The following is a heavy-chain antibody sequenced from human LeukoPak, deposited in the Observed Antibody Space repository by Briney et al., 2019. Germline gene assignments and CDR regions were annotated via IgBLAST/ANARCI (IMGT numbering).Heavy chain of an antibody. Sequence: SETLSLTCTVSGGSISSYYWSWIRQPAGKGLEWIGRIYTSGSTNYNPSLKSRVTMSVDTSKNQFSLKLSSVTAADTAAYYCAGRHCSSTSCYTLYYYYMDVWGKGTTVTVSS. J-gene: IGHJ6*03. CDR1: GGSISSYY. V-gene: IGHV4-4*07. CDR3: AGRHCSSTSCYTLYYYYMDV. CDR2: IYTSGST. D-gene: IGHD2-2*02.